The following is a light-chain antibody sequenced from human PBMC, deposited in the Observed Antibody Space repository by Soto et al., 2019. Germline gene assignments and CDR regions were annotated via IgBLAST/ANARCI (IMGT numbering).Light chain of an antibody. CDR2: EVF. Sequence: QAVLTQPDSESGSPGLPITISCTGTSSDVGTYNLVSWYQQHPGKVPKLILYEVFKRPSGVSSRFSGSKSGNTASLTISGLQADYEARYQFGSNVGPNTYVFGTGLKVAVL. CDR3: GSNVGPNTYV. V-gene: IGLV2-23*02. CDR1: SSDVGTYNL. J-gene: IGLJ1*01.